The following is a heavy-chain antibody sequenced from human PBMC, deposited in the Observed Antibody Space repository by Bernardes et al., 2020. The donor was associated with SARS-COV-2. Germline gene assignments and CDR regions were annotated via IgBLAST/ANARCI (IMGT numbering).Heavy chain of an antibody. Sequence: GGSLRLSCAASGFSFSTYWMHWVRQVPGKGLEWISRLSGDGSFTNYADSVKGRFAVSRDNAKNTLYLQMNTLGVDDTAIYYCARGVTLSSVTPFDSWGQGTLVTVSS. V-gene: IGHV3-74*01. CDR3: ARGVTLSSVTPFDS. CDR2: LSGDGSFT. CDR1: GFSFSTYW. D-gene: IGHD3-10*02. J-gene: IGHJ4*02.